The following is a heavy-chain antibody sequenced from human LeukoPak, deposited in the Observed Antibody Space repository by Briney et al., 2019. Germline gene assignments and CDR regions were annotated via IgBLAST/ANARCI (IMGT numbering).Heavy chain of an antibody. D-gene: IGHD1-14*01. Sequence: SETLSLTCTVSGGSISSGSYYWSWIRQPAGKGLEWIGRIYTSGSTNYNPSLKSRVTISVDTSKNQFSLKLSSVTAADTAVYYCARVRTEGRMNWFDPWGQGTLVTVSS. CDR3: ARVRTEGRMNWFDP. CDR1: GGSISSGSYY. J-gene: IGHJ5*02. V-gene: IGHV4-61*02. CDR2: IYTSGST.